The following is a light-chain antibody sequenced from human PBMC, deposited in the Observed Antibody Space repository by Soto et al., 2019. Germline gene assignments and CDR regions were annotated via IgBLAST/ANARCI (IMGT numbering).Light chain of an antibody. CDR1: QSVSSN. CDR2: GAS. Sequence: EIVMTQSPATLSVSPGERATLSCRASQSVSSNLAWYQQKPGQAPRLLIYGASTRATGIPARFSGSGSGTDFTLTISRLEPEDFAVYYCLRYGDSPPAYTFGQGTKLEIK. J-gene: IGKJ2*01. V-gene: IGKV3-15*01. CDR3: LRYGDSPPAYT.